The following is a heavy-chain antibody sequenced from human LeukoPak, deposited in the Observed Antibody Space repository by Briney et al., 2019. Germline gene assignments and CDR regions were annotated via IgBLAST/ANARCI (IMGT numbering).Heavy chain of an antibody. CDR2: IYYTGST. J-gene: IGHJ4*02. Sequence: SQTLSLTCTVSGGSISSGSYYWSWIRQPPGKGLEWIGYIYYTGSTNYNPYLKSRVTISVDTSKNQFSLKLSSVTAADTAVYYCARDGRVDYGDYTFDFWGQGILVTVSS. V-gene: IGHV4-61*01. CDR3: ARDGRVDYGDYTFDF. CDR1: GGSISSGSYY. D-gene: IGHD4-17*01.